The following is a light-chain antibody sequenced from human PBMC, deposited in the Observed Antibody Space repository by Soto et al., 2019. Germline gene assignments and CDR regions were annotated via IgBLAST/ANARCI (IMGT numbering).Light chain of an antibody. J-gene: IGKJ3*01. V-gene: IGKV1-5*03. Sequence: DIQMTQSPSTLSASVGDRVTITCRSSQSISSWLAWYQQKPGKAPKLLIYKASSLESGVPSRFSGRGSRTEFTLTISGLQPDDFGTHCCQQSFTFGHGTKVDIK. CDR2: KAS. CDR3: QQSFT. CDR1: QSISSW.